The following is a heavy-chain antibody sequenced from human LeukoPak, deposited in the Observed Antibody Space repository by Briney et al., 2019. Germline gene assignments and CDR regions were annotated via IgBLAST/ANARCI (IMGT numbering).Heavy chain of an antibody. D-gene: IGHD5-18*01. J-gene: IGHJ4*02. V-gene: IGHV4-59*01. CDR1: GGSISNYY. CDR3: ARGYAYGPNYYFDY. CDR2: IYYSGST. Sequence: SETLSLTRSFSGGSISNYYWSWVRQPPGKGLEWIGHIYYSGSTDYNPSLKSRVTISIDTSKNHFSLRLSSVAAADTASYYCARGYAYGPNYYFDYWGQGALVTVSS.